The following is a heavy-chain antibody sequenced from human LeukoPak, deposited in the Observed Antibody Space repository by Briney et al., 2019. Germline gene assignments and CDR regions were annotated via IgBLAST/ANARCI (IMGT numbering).Heavy chain of an antibody. D-gene: IGHD3-3*01. J-gene: IGHJ4*02. CDR1: GFTFGKYW. CDR2: IKLDGSEK. Sequence: GGSLRLSCVASGFTFGKYWMSWVRQAPGKGLEWVADIKLDGSEKNYVDSVKGRFTISRDNTKNSLYLQMNSLRVEDTAVFYCARDQYDTWSRRGNFDSWGQGTLVIVSS. V-gene: IGHV3-7*03. CDR3: ARDQYDTWSRRGNFDS.